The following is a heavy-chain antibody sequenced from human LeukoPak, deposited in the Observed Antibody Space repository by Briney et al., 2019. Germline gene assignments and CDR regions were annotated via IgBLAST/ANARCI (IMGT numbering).Heavy chain of an antibody. CDR1: GFTFSSYS. Sequence: GGSLRLSCAASGFTFSSYSIHWVRQAPGKGLEWVAVISYNGSNKYYADSVKGRFTISRDNSKNTLYLEMNSLRAEDTAVYYCASSPGIAAAGTYNWFDPWGQGTLVTVSS. V-gene: IGHV3-30*03. CDR2: ISYNGSNK. CDR3: ASSPGIAAAGTYNWFDP. D-gene: IGHD6-13*01. J-gene: IGHJ5*02.